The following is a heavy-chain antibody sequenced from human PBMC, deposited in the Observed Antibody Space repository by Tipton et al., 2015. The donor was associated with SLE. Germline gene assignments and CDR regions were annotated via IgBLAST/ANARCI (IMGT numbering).Heavy chain of an antibody. CDR3: ARESDAFDI. CDR1: GDSISVSDYY. CDR2: IYYNGGT. V-gene: IGHV4-39*07. J-gene: IGHJ3*02. Sequence: TLSLTCTVSGDSISVSDYYWGWARQPPGKGLEWIGTIYYNGGTYYNPSLKSRITISVDTSKNQFSLKLSSVTAADTAVYYCARESDAFDIWGQGTMVTVSS.